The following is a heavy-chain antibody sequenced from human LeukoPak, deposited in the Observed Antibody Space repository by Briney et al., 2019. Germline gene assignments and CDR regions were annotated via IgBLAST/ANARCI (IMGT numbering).Heavy chain of an antibody. D-gene: IGHD3-22*01. CDR1: GFTFDDYA. CDR3: AKDTSRWLYYYDSSGYYYRSAFDY. CDR2: ISWNSGSI. J-gene: IGHJ4*02. Sequence: GRSLRLSCAASGFTFDDYAMHWVRQAPGKGLEWVSGISWNSGSIGYADSVKGRFTISRDNAKNSLYLQMNSLRAEDTALYYCAKDTSRWLYYYDSSGYYYRSAFDYWGQGTLVTVSS. V-gene: IGHV3-9*01.